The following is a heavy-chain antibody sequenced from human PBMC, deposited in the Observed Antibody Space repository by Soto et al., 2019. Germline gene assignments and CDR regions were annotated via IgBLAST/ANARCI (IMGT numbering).Heavy chain of an antibody. CDR3: AKEGHYDSSGLDALDI. V-gene: IGHV3-23*01. CDR1: GFTSRFA. D-gene: IGHD3-22*01. Sequence: EMRLLESGGGLVQPGGSLRLPCAASGFTSRFAMSCVRQAPGKGLEWVSTISGTGYTTYYADSVKGRFTISRDNSNNALYLQMSSLRAGDTALYYGAKEGHYDSSGLDALDIWGQGTVVTVFS. J-gene: IGHJ3*02. CDR2: ISGTGYTT.